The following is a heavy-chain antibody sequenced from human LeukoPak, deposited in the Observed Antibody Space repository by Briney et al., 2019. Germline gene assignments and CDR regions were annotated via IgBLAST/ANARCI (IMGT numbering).Heavy chain of an antibody. D-gene: IGHD3-10*01. CDR2: INPNSGGT. V-gene: IGHV1-2*02. CDR3: ARGRGAARLGDY. J-gene: IGHJ4*02. Sequence: ASVKVSCKASGYTFTGYYMHWVRQAPGQGLEWMGWINPNSGGTNYAQKFQGRVTMTRDTSISTAYMELSSLRSEDTAVYYCARGRGAARLGDYWGQGTLVTVSS. CDR1: GYTFTGYY.